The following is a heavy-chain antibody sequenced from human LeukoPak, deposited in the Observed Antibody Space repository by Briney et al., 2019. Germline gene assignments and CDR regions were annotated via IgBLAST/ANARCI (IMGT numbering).Heavy chain of an antibody. D-gene: IGHD1-26*01. CDR1: GDSIRSHH. CDR3: ARDGGPWELALDY. J-gene: IGHJ4*02. Sequence: SETLSLTCTVSGDSIRSHHWSWIRQSPGKGLELSAFFYYSGRANYNPSLKSRVTISVDTSKNQYSLKVNSVTAADTAVYYCARDGGPWELALDYWGQGTLVTVSS. CDR2: FYYSGRA. V-gene: IGHV4-59*11.